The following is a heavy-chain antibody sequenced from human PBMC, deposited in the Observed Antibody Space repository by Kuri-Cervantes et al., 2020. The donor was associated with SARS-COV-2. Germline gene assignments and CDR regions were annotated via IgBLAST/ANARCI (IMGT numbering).Heavy chain of an antibody. J-gene: IGHJ4*02. V-gene: IGHV3-48*01. Sequence: GGSLRLSCVASGFTFSSHSMNWVRQAPGKGLDWVSYISSSSSTIYYGDSVKGRFTISRDNAKQLLCLQMNSLRTEDTAVYYCVRGIVGPNYGYTGSYFDSWGQGTLVTVSS. CDR2: ISSSSSTI. CDR1: GFTFSSHS. CDR3: VRGIVGPNYGYTGSYFDS. D-gene: IGHD3-10*01.